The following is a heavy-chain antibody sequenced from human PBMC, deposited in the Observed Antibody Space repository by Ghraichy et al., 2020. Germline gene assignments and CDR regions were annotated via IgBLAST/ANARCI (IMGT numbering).Heavy chain of an antibody. CDR3: ARHRPLGGLSYYDILTGYPYYYGMDV. D-gene: IGHD3-9*01. V-gene: IGHV4-39*01. J-gene: IGHJ6*02. CDR1: GGSISSSSYY. CDR2: IYYSGST. Sequence: SETLSLTCTVSGGSISSSSYYWGWIRQPPGKGLEWIGSIYYSGSTYYNPSLKSRVTISVDTSKNQFSLKLSSVTAADTAVYYCARHRPLGGLSYYDILTGYPYYYGMDVWGQGTTVTVSS.